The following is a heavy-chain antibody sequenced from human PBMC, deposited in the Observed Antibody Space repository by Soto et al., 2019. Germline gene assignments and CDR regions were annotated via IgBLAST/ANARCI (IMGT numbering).Heavy chain of an antibody. CDR1: GFTFSSYW. V-gene: IGHV3-7*03. D-gene: IGHD2-2*01. CDR3: ARDGVGGYCSSASCPYYYYGMDV. CDR2: IKQDGSEK. J-gene: IGHJ6*02. Sequence: GGSLRLSCAASGFTFSSYWMSWVRQAPGKGLEWVANIKQDGSEKYYVDSVKGRFTISRDNAKNSLYLQMNSLRAEDTAVYYCARDGVGGYCSSASCPYYYYGMDVWGQGTTVTVSS.